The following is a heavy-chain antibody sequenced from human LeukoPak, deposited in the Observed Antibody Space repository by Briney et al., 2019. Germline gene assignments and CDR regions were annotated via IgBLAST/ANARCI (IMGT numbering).Heavy chain of an antibody. CDR1: GFAFRSYA. D-gene: IGHD2-15*01. Sequence: GGSLRLSCAASGFAFRSYAMSWVRQAPGKGLEWVSLISDRGGSTYYADSVKGRFTISRDNSKSTLYLQMSRLRAEDTAVYYCAKRGYCSGGSCAYYYYYGLGVWGQGTTVTVSS. V-gene: IGHV3-23*01. J-gene: IGHJ6*02. CDR3: AKRGYCSGGSCAYYYYYGLGV. CDR2: ISDRGGST.